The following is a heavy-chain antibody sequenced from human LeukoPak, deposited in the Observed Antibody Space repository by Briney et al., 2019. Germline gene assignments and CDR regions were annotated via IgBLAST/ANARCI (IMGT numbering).Heavy chain of an antibody. J-gene: IGHJ4*02. CDR1: GFTFSSYE. CDR2: ISSSGSTI. CDR3: ARAGQEWFGELGFDQ. Sequence: GGSLRLSCAAYGFTFSSYEMNWVRQAPGKGLEWVSYISSSGSTIYYADSVKGRFTISRDNAKNSMYQQTNSLRAEDTAVYYCARAGQEWFGELGFDQWGQGTLVIVSS. V-gene: IGHV3-48*03. D-gene: IGHD3-10*01.